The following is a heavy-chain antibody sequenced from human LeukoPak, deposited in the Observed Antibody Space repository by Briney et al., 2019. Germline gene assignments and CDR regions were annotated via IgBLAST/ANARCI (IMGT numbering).Heavy chain of an antibody. CDR1: GGTFSSYT. Sequence: GASVKVSCKASGGTFSSYTISWVRQAPGQGLEWMGRIIPILGIANYAQKFQGRVTITADKSTSTAYMELSSLRSEDTAAYYCARAGLDGYNFDHWGQGTLVTVSS. CDR3: ARAGLDGYNFDH. D-gene: IGHD5-24*01. J-gene: IGHJ4*02. CDR2: IIPILGIA. V-gene: IGHV1-69*02.